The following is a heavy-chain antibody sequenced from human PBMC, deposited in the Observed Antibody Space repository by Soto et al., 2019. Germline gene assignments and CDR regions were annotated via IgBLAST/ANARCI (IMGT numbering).Heavy chain of an antibody. Sequence: GGSLRLSCAASGFTFSSYGMHWVRQAPGKGLEWVAVISYDGSNKYYADSVKGRFTISRDNSKNTLYLQMNSLRAEDTAVYYCAKDYSSWPYYYYYYGMDVWGQGTTVTVSS. V-gene: IGHV3-30*18. CDR3: AKDYSSWPYYYYYYGMDV. CDR1: GFTFSSYG. CDR2: ISYDGSNK. D-gene: IGHD6-13*01. J-gene: IGHJ6*02.